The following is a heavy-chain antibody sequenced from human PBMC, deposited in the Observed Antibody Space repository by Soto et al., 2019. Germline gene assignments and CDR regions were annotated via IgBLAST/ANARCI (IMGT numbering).Heavy chain of an antibody. CDR3: ARVGSYCRSTSCFDY. J-gene: IGHJ4*02. V-gene: IGHV1-18*01. Sequence: QVPLVQSGAEVKKPGASVKVSCKASGYTFTNYGISWLRQAPGQGLDWMGWISAYSGNIDYAQRFQGRVSMTTDTSTSTAYMELRGLRSDDTAVYYCARVGSYCRSTSCFDYWGQGTLVTVSS. CDR1: GYTFTNYG. D-gene: IGHD2-2*01. CDR2: ISAYSGNI.